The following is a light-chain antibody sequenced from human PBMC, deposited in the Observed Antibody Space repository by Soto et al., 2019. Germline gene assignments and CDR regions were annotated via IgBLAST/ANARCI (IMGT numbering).Light chain of an antibody. Sequence: EIVLTQSPGTLSLSPGERVTLSCRASQSVSSSYLAWYQQKPGQAPRLLLYGVSSRATGIPDRFSGSGSGTDFTLTISRLEPEDFAVYYCQQHGSSPRTFGQGTNVEIK. V-gene: IGKV3-20*01. CDR1: QSVSSSY. CDR3: QQHGSSPRT. J-gene: IGKJ1*01. CDR2: GVS.